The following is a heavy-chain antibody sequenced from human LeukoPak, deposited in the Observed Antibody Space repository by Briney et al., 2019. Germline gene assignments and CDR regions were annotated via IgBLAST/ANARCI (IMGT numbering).Heavy chain of an antibody. CDR1: GGSISSYY. CDR3: ARGPRGGDSNWFDP. D-gene: IGHD3-16*01. V-gene: IGHV4-4*07. CDR2: IYTSGST. J-gene: IGHJ5*02. Sequence: SGTLSLTCTVSGGSISSYYWSWIRQPAGKGLEWIGRIYTSGSTNYNPSLKSRVTMSVDTSKNQFSLKLSSVTAADTAVYYCARGPRGGDSNWFDPWGQGTLVTVSS.